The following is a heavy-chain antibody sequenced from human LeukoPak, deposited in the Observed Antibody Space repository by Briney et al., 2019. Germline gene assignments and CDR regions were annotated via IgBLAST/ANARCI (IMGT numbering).Heavy chain of an antibody. V-gene: IGHV3-53*01. Sequence: PGGSLRLSCAASGFTVSSSHMSWVRQAPGKGLEWVSVMFSGGTPYYADSVKGRFTISRDNSKNTLFLQMSSLRAEDTAVYYCTGGISSGSAFDIWGQGTMVTVSS. CDR1: GFTVSSSH. D-gene: IGHD6-19*01. J-gene: IGHJ3*02. CDR3: TGGISSGSAFDI. CDR2: MFSGGTP.